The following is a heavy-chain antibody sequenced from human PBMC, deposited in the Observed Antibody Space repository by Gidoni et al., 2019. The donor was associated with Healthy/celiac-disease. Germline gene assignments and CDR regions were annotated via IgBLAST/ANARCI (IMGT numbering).Heavy chain of an antibody. J-gene: IGHJ4*02. CDR1: GGSISSGGYY. D-gene: IGHD3-3*01. V-gene: IGHV4-31*03. Sequence: QVQLQESGPGLVKPSQTLSLTCTVSGGSISSGGYYWSWIRQHPGKGLEWIGYIYYSGSTYYNPSLKSRVTISVDTSKNQFSLKLSSVTAADTAVYYCARVFTIFGVVISIGGYFDYWGQGTLVTVSS. CDR2: IYYSGST. CDR3: ARVFTIFGVVISIGGYFDY.